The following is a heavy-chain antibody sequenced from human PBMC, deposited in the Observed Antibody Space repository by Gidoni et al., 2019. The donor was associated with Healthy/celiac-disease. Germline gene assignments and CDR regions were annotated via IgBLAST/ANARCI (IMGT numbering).Heavy chain of an antibody. J-gene: IGHJ3*02. Sequence: QLQLQESGPGLVKPSETLSLTCTVSGGSLSSSSYYWGWIRQPPGKGLEWIGSIYYSGSTYYNPSLKSRVTISVDTSKNQFSLKLSSVTAADTAVYYCASIPSTVVTPVGAFDIWGQGTMVTVSS. V-gene: IGHV4-39*01. CDR1: GGSLSSSSYY. CDR3: ASIPSTVVTPVGAFDI. CDR2: IYYSGST. D-gene: IGHD4-17*01.